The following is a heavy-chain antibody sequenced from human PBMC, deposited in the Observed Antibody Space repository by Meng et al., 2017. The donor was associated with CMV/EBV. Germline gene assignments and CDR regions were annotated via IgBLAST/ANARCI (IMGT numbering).Heavy chain of an antibody. V-gene: IGHV1-2*02. CDR2: ISPNNGGT. CDR3: ASKMYYDFWSAYRGTEGVDPFNI. Sequence: ASVKVSCKASGYTFTDYKMHWVRQAPGQGLEWMEWISPNNGGTKYAQKFQGRVTMTRDTSISTAYMELNRLTYDDTAVYCCASKMYYDFWSAYRGTEGVDPFNIWGQGTLVTVSS. J-gene: IGHJ3*02. D-gene: IGHD3-3*01. CDR1: GYTFTDYK.